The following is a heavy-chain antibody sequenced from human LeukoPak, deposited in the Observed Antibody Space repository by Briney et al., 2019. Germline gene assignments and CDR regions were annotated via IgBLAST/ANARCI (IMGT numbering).Heavy chain of an antibody. V-gene: IGHV3-20*04. Sequence: PGGSLRLSCVTSGFKFDDYGMSWVRQAPGKGPEWISGITWNAARTDYADSVKGRFTISRDSAENSLFLQMNSLRAEDTALYYCARDGVGGGSYYSAYWGQGTLVTVSS. CDR1: GFKFDDYG. CDR3: ARDGVGGGSYYSAY. J-gene: IGHJ4*02. D-gene: IGHD1-26*01. CDR2: ITWNAART.